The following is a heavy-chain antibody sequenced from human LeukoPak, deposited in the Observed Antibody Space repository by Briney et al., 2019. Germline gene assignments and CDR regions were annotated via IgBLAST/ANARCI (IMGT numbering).Heavy chain of an antibody. D-gene: IGHD1-1*01. CDR2: ISGSGGST. V-gene: IGHV3-23*01. CDR1: GFTVSSNY. CDR3: ARRQGGTTFDY. Sequence: GGSLRLSCAASGFTVSSNYMSWVRQAPGKGLEWLSAISGSGGSTYYKDSVQGRFTISRDNSKNTLYLQMNSLRAEDTAVYYCARRQGGTTFDYWGQGTLVTVSS. J-gene: IGHJ4*02.